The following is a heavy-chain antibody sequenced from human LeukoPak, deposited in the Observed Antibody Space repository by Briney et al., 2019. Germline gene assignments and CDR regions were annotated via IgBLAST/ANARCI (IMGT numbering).Heavy chain of an antibody. D-gene: IGHD1-26*01. CDR2: FLYSGTT. Sequence: SETLSLTCSVSNVAFKNYYWTWIRQPPGRGLEWIGNFLYSGTTTYSASLDRRLIISVDNSKNTVSLRLFSVTADDTAVYYCATLFSSGSRYHFDTWGQGTLVTVSS. CDR3: ATLFSSGSRYHFDT. CDR1: NVAFKNYY. J-gene: IGHJ4*02. V-gene: IGHV4-59*01.